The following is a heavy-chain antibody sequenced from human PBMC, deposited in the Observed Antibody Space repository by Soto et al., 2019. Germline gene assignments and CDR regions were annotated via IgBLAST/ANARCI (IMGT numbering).Heavy chain of an antibody. CDR1: GYTFTGYY. CDR2: INPNSGGT. V-gene: IGHV1-2*04. J-gene: IGHJ6*02. CDR3: ARARSFSGNRGAYYYGMDV. Sequence: AAVKVSCKASGYTFTGYYMHWVRQAPGQGLEWMGWINPNSGGTNYEQKFQGWVTMTRDTSISKAYMELSRVRSEDTAVYYCARARSFSGNRGAYYYGMDVWGQGTTVTVSS. D-gene: IGHD7-27*01.